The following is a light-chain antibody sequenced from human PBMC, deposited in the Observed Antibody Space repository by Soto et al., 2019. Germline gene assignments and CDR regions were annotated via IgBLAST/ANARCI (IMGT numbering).Light chain of an antibody. CDR1: QSVSSY. V-gene: IGKV3-11*01. CDR3: QHSSHWPR. Sequence: EIVLTQSPATLSLSPGERATLSCRASQSVSSYLAWYQQKPGQAPRLLIYDASNRATGIPARFSGSGSGTDFTLTTSSLESEAFPVYYCQHSSHWPRFGQATRLEIK. CDR2: DAS. J-gene: IGKJ5*01.